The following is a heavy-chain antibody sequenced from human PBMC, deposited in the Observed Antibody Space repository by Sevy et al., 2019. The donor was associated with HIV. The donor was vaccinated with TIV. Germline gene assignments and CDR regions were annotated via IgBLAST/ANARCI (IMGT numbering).Heavy chain of an antibody. J-gene: IGHJ4*02. CDR3: TTDSKRRGLSALLYY. Sequence: GGSLRLSCAASGFTFSNAWMSWVRQAPGKGLEWVGRIKSKTDVGTTDYAAHVKGRFTISGDDSNNTLYLQMNSLKTEETAIYYGTTDSKRRGLSALLYYWGQGTLVTVSS. CDR2: IKSKTDVGTT. D-gene: IGHD3-10*01. CDR1: GFTFSNAW. V-gene: IGHV3-15*01.